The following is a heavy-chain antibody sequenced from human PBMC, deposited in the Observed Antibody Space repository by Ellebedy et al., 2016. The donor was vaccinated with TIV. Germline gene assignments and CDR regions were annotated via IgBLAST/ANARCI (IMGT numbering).Heavy chain of an antibody. CDR1: GFTFNSYW. Sequence: GESLKISCAASGFTFNSYWMSWVRQAPGKGLEWVANINQDGSRIYYVDSVKGRFTFSRDNAKNSVYLRMNTLRVEDTAVYHCVRDGAYGDYSPGYYGMDVWGQGTTVTVSS. CDR3: VRDGAYGDYSPGYYGMDV. CDR2: INQDGSRI. D-gene: IGHD3-22*01. V-gene: IGHV3-7*03. J-gene: IGHJ6*02.